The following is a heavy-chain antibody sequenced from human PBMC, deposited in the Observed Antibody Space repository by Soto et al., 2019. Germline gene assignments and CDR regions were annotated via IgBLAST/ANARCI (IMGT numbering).Heavy chain of an antibody. CDR2: MNPNSGNT. J-gene: IGHJ6*03. CDR3: ARGLGGSGWYGTDYYYYYMDV. Sequence: QVQLVQSGAEVKKPGASVKVSCKASGYTFTSYDINWVRQATGQGLEWMGWMNPNSGNTGYAQKFQGRVTMTRNTAISTAYMELSSLRSEDTAVYYCARGLGGSGWYGTDYYYYYMDVWGKGTTVTVSS. V-gene: IGHV1-8*01. D-gene: IGHD6-13*01. CDR1: GYTFTSYD.